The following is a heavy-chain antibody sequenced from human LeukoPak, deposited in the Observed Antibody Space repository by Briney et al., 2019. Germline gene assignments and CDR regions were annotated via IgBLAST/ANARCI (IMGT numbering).Heavy chain of an antibody. CDR3: ARGRYSSSWYSDY. V-gene: IGHV3-21*01. Sequence: GGSLRLSCTAYGFTFSSYSMNWVRQAPGKGLEWVSSISSSSSYIYYADSVKGRFSISRDNAKNSLYLQVNSLRAEDTAVYYCARGRYSSSWYSDYWGQGTLVTVSS. D-gene: IGHD6-13*01. CDR2: ISSSSSYI. CDR1: GFTFSSYS. J-gene: IGHJ4*02.